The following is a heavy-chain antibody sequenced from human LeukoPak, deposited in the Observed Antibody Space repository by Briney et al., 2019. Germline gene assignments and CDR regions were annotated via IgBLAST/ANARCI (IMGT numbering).Heavy chain of an antibody. CDR1: GFTFSSYS. J-gene: IGHJ4*02. CDR2: IGSSSSSI. CDR3: ARALGLEIDY. V-gene: IGHV3-48*02. D-gene: IGHD3-3*01. Sequence: PGGSLRLSCAASGFTFSSYSMNWVRQPPGKGLEWASYIGSSSSSIYYADSVKGRLTISRDNAKNSLYLQMNSLRDEDTAVYYCARALGLEIDYWGQGTLVTVSS.